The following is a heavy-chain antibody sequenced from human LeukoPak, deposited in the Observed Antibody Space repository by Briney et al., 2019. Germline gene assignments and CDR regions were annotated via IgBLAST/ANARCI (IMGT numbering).Heavy chain of an antibody. D-gene: IGHD6-19*01. CDR1: GFTFSSYG. CDR3: AKDRNSVAGTRGLDY. CDR2: IQYDGSNK. Sequence: GGSLRLSCAASGFTFSSYGMHWVRQAPGKGLEWVAFIQYDGSNKYYADSVKGQFTISRDNSKNTLSLQMNGLRAEDTAVYYCAKDRNSVAGTRGLDYWGQGTLVTVSS. J-gene: IGHJ4*02. V-gene: IGHV3-30*02.